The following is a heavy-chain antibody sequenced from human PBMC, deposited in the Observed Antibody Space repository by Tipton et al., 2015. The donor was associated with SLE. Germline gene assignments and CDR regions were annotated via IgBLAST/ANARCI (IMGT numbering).Heavy chain of an antibody. J-gene: IGHJ3*02. CDR1: GGSISSYY. D-gene: IGHD6-19*01. CDR3: ARASIAVAENDAFDI. V-gene: IGHV4-34*01. Sequence: TLSLTCTVSGGSISSYYWSWIRQPPGKGLEWIGEINHSGSTYYNPSLKSRVTISVDTSKNQFSLKLSSVTAADTAVYYCARASIAVAENDAFDIWGQGTMVTVSS. CDR2: INHSGST.